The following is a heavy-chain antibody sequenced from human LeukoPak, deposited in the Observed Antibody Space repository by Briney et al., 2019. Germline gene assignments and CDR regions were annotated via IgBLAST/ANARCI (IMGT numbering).Heavy chain of an antibody. Sequence: PSETLSLTCAVYGGSFSNYYWSWIRQPPGKGLEWIGEINHSGSTNYNPSLKSRVTISVDTSKNQFSLKLSSVTAADTAVYYCARGVDFWSGYNDYWGQGTLVTVSS. D-gene: IGHD3-3*01. J-gene: IGHJ4*02. CDR2: INHSGST. CDR3: ARGVDFWSGYNDY. CDR1: GGSFSNYY. V-gene: IGHV4-34*01.